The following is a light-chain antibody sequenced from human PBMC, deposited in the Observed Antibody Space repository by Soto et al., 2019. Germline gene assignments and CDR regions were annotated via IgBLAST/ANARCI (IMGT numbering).Light chain of an antibody. V-gene: IGLV1-40*01. Sequence: QSVLTQPPSVSGAPGQKVTISCVGSSTNIGSYYGVHWYQQLPGAAPKLLIYDNSNRPSGVADRFSGSKSGTPASLAITGLQTDDEADYFCQTYDSRLSASIFGGGTKLTVL. J-gene: IGLJ2*01. CDR2: DNS. CDR1: STNIGSYYG. CDR3: QTYDSRLSASI.